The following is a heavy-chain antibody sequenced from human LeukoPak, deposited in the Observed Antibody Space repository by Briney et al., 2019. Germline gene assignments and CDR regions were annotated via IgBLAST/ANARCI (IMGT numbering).Heavy chain of an antibody. CDR1: GLTFDDYA. CDR3: AKASSSATGDAFDI. V-gene: IGHV3-9*03. D-gene: IGHD1-14*01. J-gene: IGHJ3*02. Sequence: GGSLRLSCAASGLTFDDYAMHWVRQAPGKGLEWVSGISWNSGSIGYADSVKGRFTISRDNAKNSLYLQMNSLRAEDMALYYCAKASSSATGDAFDIWGQGTMVTVSS. CDR2: ISWNSGSI.